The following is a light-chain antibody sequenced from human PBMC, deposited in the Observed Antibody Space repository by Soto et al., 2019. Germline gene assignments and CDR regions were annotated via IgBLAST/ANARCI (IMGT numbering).Light chain of an antibody. J-gene: IGKJ1*01. CDR3: QQYGSSSWT. Sequence: ELVLTQSPGTLSLSPGERATLSCRASQSVSSCYLAWYQQKPGQAPRLLIYGASSRATGIPDRFSGSGSGTDFTLTISRLEPEDFAVYYCQQYGSSSWTFGQGTKV. CDR2: GAS. CDR1: QSVSSCY. V-gene: IGKV3-20*01.